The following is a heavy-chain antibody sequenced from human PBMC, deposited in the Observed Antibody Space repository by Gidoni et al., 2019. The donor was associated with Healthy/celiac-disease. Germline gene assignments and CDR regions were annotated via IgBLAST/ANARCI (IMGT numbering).Heavy chain of an antibody. Sequence: QVQLVQSGAAVKHPGASVKVSCKVSGYSLTELSLHCGRHAPGKGLEWMGGFDPEDGETIYAQKFQGRVTMTEDTSTDTAYMELSSLRSEDTAVYYCATDRAMVEGGSYYDSSGSFLYWGQGTLVTVSS. J-gene: IGHJ4*02. CDR1: GYSLTELS. V-gene: IGHV1-24*01. CDR2: FDPEDGET. CDR3: ATDRAMVEGGSYYDSSGSFLY. D-gene: IGHD3-22*01.